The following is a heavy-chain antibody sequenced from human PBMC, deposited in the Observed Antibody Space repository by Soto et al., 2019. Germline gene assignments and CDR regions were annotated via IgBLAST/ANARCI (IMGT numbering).Heavy chain of an antibody. CDR3: ARNGGATPRPDY. Sequence: QVQLQESGPGLVKPSETLSLTCTVSGGSISSYYWSWIRQPPGKGLEWIGYIYYSGSTNYNPSLESRVTIAVDTSKNQFSLKLSSVTAADTAVYYCARNGGATPRPDYWGQGTLVTVSS. J-gene: IGHJ4*02. D-gene: IGHD1-26*01. CDR1: GGSISSYY. CDR2: IYYSGST. V-gene: IGHV4-59*01.